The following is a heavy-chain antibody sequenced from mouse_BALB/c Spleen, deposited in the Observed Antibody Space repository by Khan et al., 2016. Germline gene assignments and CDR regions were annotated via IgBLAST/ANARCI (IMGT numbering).Heavy chain of an antibody. CDR3: ARDAMDY. CDR1: GYSFTGYY. V-gene: IGHV1-26*01. J-gene: IGHJ4*01. CDR2: VNPNNGDT. Sequence: VQLKQSGPDLVKPGASVKISCKASGYSFTGYYMYWVKQSHGKSLEWIGRVNPNNGDTSSNQKFKGKATLTVDKSSSTAYLELPSLTSVGSAVYFCARDAMDYWGEGTSLAVAT.